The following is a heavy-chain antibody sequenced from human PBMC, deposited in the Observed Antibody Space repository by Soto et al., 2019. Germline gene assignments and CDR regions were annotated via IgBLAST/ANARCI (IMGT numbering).Heavy chain of an antibody. V-gene: IGHV3-9*01. J-gene: IGHJ4*02. CDR2: ISWNSGSI. Sequence: GGSLRLSCAASGFTFDDYAMHWVRQAPGKGLEWVSGISWNSGSIGYADSVKGRFTISRDNAKNSLYLQMNSLRAEDTALYYCAKTLEGGNWNGEDYWGQGTLVTVSS. CDR1: GFTFDDYA. CDR3: AKTLEGGNWNGEDY. D-gene: IGHD1-20*01.